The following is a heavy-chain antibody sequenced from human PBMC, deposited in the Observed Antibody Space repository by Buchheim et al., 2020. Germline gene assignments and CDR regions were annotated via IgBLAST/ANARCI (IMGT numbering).Heavy chain of an antibody. D-gene: IGHD1-1*01. CDR1: GDSINSPNDY. CDR3: TRVHDFWFDP. CDR2: VYFNGHT. V-gene: IGHV4-39*01. J-gene: IGHJ5*02. Sequence: QLQLQESGPGLVKPSETLSLTCSVSGDSINSPNDYWAWIRQAPGKGLEWIGSVYFNGHTYSNPSLKSRVNVSIDTSKNKFSLTLKSVIAADTAVYFCTRVHDFWFDPWGQGTL.